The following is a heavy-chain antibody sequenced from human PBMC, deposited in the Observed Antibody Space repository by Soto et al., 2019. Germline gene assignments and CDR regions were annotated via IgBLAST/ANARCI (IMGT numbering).Heavy chain of an antibody. Sequence: ASVKVSCKVSGYTLTELSMHWVRQAPGKGLEWMGGFDPEDGETIYAQKFQGRVTITEDTSTDTAYMELSSLRSEDTAVYYCATVSGLRAFDIWGQGTMVTVSS. J-gene: IGHJ3*02. V-gene: IGHV1-24*01. CDR1: GYTLTELS. CDR3: ATVSGLRAFDI. CDR2: FDPEDGET.